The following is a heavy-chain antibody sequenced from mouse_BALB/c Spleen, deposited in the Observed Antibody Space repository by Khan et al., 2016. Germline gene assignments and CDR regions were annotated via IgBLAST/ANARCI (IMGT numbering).Heavy chain of an antibody. CDR2: ISYSGDT. CDR3: AREDCSWFAY. J-gene: IGHJ3*01. V-gene: IGHV3-2*02. CDR1: GYSITSDYA. Sequence: VQLKESGPGLVKPSQSLSLTCTVTGYSITSDYAWNWIRQFPGNKLVWLGYISYSGDTHYNPSLPSRISITRDTSKNQFFLQLNSVTAEDTATYYCAREDCSWFAYWGQGTLVTVSA.